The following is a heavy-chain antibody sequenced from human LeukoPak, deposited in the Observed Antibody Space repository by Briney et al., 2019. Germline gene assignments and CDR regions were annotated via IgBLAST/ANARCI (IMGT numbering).Heavy chain of an antibody. CDR3: AREGHYYDSSGYYYGFYAFDI. J-gene: IGHJ3*02. CDR2: IYTSGST. V-gene: IGHV4-61*02. CDR1: GGSISSGRYY. D-gene: IGHD3-22*01. Sequence: SETLSLTCTVSGGSISSGRYYWSWIRQPAGKGLEWIGRIYTSGSTNYNPSLKSRVTISVDTSKNQFPLKLRSVTAADTAVYYCAREGHYYDSSGYYYGFYAFDIWGQGTMVTVSS.